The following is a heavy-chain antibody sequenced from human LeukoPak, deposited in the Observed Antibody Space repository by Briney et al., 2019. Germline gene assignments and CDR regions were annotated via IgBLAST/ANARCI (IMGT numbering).Heavy chain of an antibody. Sequence: SETLSLTCAVYGGSLSGYFWTWFRQPPGKGLEWLGETDHSGGADYNPSLKSRLIISVDMSKNQFSLRLRSVTAADTAVYYCARGRGYGSGSYYKRNWFDPWGQGTLVTVSS. D-gene: IGHD3-10*01. CDR2: TDHSGGA. J-gene: IGHJ5*02. CDR3: ARGRGYGSGSYYKRNWFDP. CDR1: GGSLSGYF. V-gene: IGHV4-34*01.